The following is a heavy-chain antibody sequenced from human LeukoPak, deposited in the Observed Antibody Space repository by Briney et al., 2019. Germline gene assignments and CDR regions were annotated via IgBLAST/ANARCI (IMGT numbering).Heavy chain of an antibody. V-gene: IGHV4-34*01. CDR2: INHRGNT. J-gene: IGHJ4*02. CDR3: ARDPTTVVTVPYYFDD. D-gene: IGHD4-23*01. Sequence: SETLSLTCAVSGGSFIGYHWNWIRQSPGQGLEWVGEINHRGNTNYNPSLESRVIISVDPSKNQFSLRLRSVTVADTAVYYCARDPTTVVTVPYYFDDWGQGTRVTVSS. CDR1: GGSFIGYH.